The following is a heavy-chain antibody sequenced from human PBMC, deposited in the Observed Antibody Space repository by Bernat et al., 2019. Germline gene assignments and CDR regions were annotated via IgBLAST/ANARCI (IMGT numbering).Heavy chain of an antibody. V-gene: IGHV1-18*01. Sequence: QVQLVQSGAEVKKPGASVKVSCKASGYTFTSYGISWVRQVPGQGLEWMGWISAYNGNTNYAQRRQGRVTMTTDTSTSTAYLVLRSLRSDETAVYYCAGGEYYYSSGNTIPYGMDVWGQGTTVTVSS. CDR2: ISAYNGNT. CDR3: AGGEYYYSSGNTIPYGMDV. D-gene: IGHD3-22*01. CDR1: GYTFTSYG. J-gene: IGHJ6*02.